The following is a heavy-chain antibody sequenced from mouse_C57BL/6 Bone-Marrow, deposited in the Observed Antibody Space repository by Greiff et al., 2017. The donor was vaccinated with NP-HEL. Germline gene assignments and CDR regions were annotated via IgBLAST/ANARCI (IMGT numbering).Heavy chain of an antibody. J-gene: IGHJ4*01. D-gene: IGHD1-1*01. Sequence: VQLQQSGAELVRPGASVKLSCTASGFNIKDDYMHWVKQRPEQGLEWIGRIDPENGDTEYASKFQGKATITADKSSNTAYLQLSSLTSEDTAVYDCTALTTVGSMDYWGQGTSVTVSS. CDR1: GFNIKDDY. V-gene: IGHV14-4*01. CDR2: IDPENGDT. CDR3: TALTTVGSMDY.